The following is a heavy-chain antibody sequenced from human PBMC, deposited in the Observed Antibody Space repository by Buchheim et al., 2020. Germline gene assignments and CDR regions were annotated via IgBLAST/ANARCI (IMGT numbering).Heavy chain of an antibody. V-gene: IGHV3-74*01. D-gene: IGHD1-26*01. CDR2: IKSDGSTT. CDR1: GFTFTSYW. CDR3: VRSLDSGSSLDY. J-gene: IGHJ4*02. Sequence: EVQLVESGGGLVQPGGSLRLSCVASGFTFTSYWMNWVRQAPGKGLMWVARIKSDGSTTTYADSVKGRITISRDNAKKTLYLQMNSLRAEDTAVYYCVRSLDSGSSLDYWGQGTL.